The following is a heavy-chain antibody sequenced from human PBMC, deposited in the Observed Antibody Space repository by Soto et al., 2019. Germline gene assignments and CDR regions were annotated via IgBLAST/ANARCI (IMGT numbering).Heavy chain of an antibody. CDR1: GGSFSEYY. D-gene: IGHD6-13*01. V-gene: IGHV4-34*01. CDR2: INHSGSI. J-gene: IGHJ2*01. Sequence: SETLSLTCAVYGGSFSEYYWSWIRQSPGRGLEWIGEINHSGSINHNPSLKSRVTISVDTSTSQFSLRLSSVTAADTGLFYCARGGSSSSVTQRNWYFDLWGRGTLVTVPQ. CDR3: ARGGSSSSVTQRNWYFDL.